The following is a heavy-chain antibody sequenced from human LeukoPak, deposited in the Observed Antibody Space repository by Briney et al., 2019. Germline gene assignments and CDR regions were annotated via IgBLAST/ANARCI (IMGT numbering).Heavy chain of an antibody. J-gene: IGHJ4*02. D-gene: IGHD1-26*01. Sequence: SEPLSLTCSVSGGSITNNGYYWGWIRQSPETGLEWIGSVHYSGSTYYKPSLNSRVTISLDTSKNQFSLKLTSVTAADTAVYYCAGEGQVVGRTMSDYWGQGTLVTVSS. CDR3: AGEGQVVGRTMSDY. V-gene: IGHV4-39*07. CDR1: GGSITNNGYY. CDR2: VHYSGST.